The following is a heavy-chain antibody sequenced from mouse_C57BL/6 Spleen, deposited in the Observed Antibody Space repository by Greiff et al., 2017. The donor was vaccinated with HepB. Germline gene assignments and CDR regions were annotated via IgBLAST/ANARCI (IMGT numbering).Heavy chain of an antibody. CDR3: ARIGRVYYGSSYGGYAMDY. CDR1: GFSLSTFGMG. CDR2: IWWDDDK. D-gene: IGHD1-1*01. V-gene: IGHV8-8*01. J-gene: IGHJ4*01. Sequence: QVTLKVSGPGILQPSQTLSLTCSFSGFSLSTFGMGVGWIRQPSGKGLEWLAHIWWDDDKYYNPALKSRLTISKDTSKNQVFLKIANVDTADTATYYCARIGRVYYGSSYGGYAMDYWGQGTSVTVSS.